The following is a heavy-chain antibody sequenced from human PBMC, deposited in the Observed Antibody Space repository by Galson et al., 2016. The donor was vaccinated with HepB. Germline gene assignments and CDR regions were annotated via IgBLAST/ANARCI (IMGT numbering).Heavy chain of an antibody. CDR3: ARDGGTGTYSPWEPFDF. CDR1: GGSISSYY. Sequence: LSLTCTVTGGSISSYYWSWIRQPPGKGLEWIGHIYYSGYTNYNPSLESRVTISVDTSKNQFSLKLSSVTAADTAIYYCARDGGTGTYSPWEPFDFWGQGTKVSVSS. CDR2: IYYSGYT. J-gene: IGHJ3*01. V-gene: IGHV4-59*01. D-gene: IGHD3-10*01.